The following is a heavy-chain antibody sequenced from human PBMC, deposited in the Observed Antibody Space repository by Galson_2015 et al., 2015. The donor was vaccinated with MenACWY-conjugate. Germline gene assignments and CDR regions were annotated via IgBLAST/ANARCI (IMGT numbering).Heavy chain of an antibody. CDR2: ISPGDSNT. D-gene: IGHD1-26*01. CDR3: ARHPPGGRGMDV. V-gene: IGHV5-51*01. Sequence: QSGAEVKKPGESLQISCKGSGSSFSPYWIAWVRQLPGKGLEWMGLISPGDSNTRYSPAFHGQVTISADKSISTAYLQLHSLQASDTAMYYCARHPPGGRGMDVWGQGTTVTVSS. CDR1: GSSFSPYW. J-gene: IGHJ6*02.